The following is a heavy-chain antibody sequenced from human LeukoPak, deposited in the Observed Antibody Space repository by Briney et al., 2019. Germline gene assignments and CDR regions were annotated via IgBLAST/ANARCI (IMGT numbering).Heavy chain of an antibody. CDR2: IKSDGST. Sequence: GGSLRLSCAASGFTFSTYWMHWVRQAPGKGLVWVSRIKSDGSTNYADSVKGRFTISRDNAKNTLSLQMNSLRPEDTGVYYCARAPSEVGGYYPEYFRHWGQGTLVTVSS. CDR1: GFTFSTYW. D-gene: IGHD3-3*01. J-gene: IGHJ1*01. V-gene: IGHV3-74*01. CDR3: ARAPSEVGGYYPEYFRH.